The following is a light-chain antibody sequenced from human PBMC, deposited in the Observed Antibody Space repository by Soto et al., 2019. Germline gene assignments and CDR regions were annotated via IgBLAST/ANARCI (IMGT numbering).Light chain of an antibody. Sequence: ILVTQSQATLSLSYWERATPSCRASQSVSSYLAWYQQKPGPAPRLLMYAASTRATGIPARFSGGGSGTDFTLTISSLEPEDFAVYYCQQRSDCPWTFCQGTKVDIK. V-gene: IGKV3-11*01. CDR1: QSVSSY. CDR2: AAS. J-gene: IGKJ1*01. CDR3: QQRSDCPWT.